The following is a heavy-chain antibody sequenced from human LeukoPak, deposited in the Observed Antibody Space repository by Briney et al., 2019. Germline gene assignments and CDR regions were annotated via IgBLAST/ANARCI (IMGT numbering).Heavy chain of an antibody. Sequence: GGSLRLSCAASGFTFDDYAMHWVREAPGKGLEWVSGISWNSGSIGYADSVKGRFTISRDNAKNSLYPQMNSLRAEDMALYYCAKARRGGWYQSPFDYWGQGTLVTVSS. J-gene: IGHJ4*02. CDR1: GFTFDDYA. V-gene: IGHV3-9*03. CDR2: ISWNSGSI. CDR3: AKARRGGWYQSPFDY. D-gene: IGHD6-19*01.